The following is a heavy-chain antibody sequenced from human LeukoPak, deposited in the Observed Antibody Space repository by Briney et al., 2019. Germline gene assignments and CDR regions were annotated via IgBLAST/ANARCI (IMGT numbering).Heavy chain of an antibody. D-gene: IGHD6-13*01. Sequence: SETLSLTCTVSGGSISSSSYYWVWIHQPPGKGLEWIANIHSSGSTYYNPSLRSRVTISEDMSKNQFSLTLNSVTAADTAVYYCARRVGGSSRSDYWGQGILVTVSS. V-gene: IGHV4-39*01. CDR3: ARRVGGSSRSDY. CDR1: GGSISSSSYY. CDR2: IHSSGST. J-gene: IGHJ4*02.